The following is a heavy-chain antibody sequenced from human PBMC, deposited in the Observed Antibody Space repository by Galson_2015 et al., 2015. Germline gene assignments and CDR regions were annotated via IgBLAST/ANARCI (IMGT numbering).Heavy chain of an antibody. CDR2: IWYDGSNK. CDR3: ARELVEMATIFAFDI. D-gene: IGHD5-24*01. V-gene: IGHV3-33*01. CDR1: GFTFSSYG. J-gene: IGHJ3*02. Sequence: SLRLSCAASGFTFSSYGMHWVRQAPGKGLEWVAVIWYDGSNKHYADSVKGRFTISRDNSKNTLYLQMNSLRAEDTAVYYCARELVEMATIFAFDIWGQGTMVTVSS.